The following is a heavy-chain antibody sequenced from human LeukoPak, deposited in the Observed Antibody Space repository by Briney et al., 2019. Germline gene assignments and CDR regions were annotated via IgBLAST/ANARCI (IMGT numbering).Heavy chain of an antibody. CDR1: GYIFNTYW. D-gene: IGHD3-22*01. J-gene: IGHJ4*02. CDR2: IDPSDSYT. Sequence: PGESLKISCKASGYIFNTYWIGWVRQMPGKGLEWMARIDPSDSYTNYSPSFKGHVTVSTDKSIHTAFLQWSSLQASDTATYYCARIPRDDYEYPFRFDHWGQGTLVTVSS. V-gene: IGHV5-10-1*01. CDR3: ARIPRDDYEYPFRFDH.